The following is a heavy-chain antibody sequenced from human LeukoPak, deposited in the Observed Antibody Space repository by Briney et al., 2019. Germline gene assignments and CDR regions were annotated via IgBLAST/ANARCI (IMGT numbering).Heavy chain of an antibody. D-gene: IGHD6-13*01. CDR3: ARGRVIAAAGNLLTSPFDY. Sequence: GGALEISCKGSGYRFTSYWIGWVRQMPGKGLEWMGIIYPGDSDTRYSPSFQGQVTISADKCISTAYLQWSSLKASDTAMYYCARGRVIAAAGNLLTSPFDYWGQGTLVTVSS. J-gene: IGHJ4*02. CDR1: GYRFTSYW. V-gene: IGHV5-51*01. CDR2: IYPGDSDT.